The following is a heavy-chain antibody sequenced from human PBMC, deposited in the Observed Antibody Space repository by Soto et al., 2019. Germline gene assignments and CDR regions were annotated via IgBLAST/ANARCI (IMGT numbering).Heavy chain of an antibody. CDR2: ISSSSSYI. Sequence: GGSLRLSCAASGFTFSSYSMNWVRQAPGKGLEWVSSISSSSSYIYYADSVKGRFTISRDNAKNSLHLQMNSLRAEDTAVYYCARSGQYYYDSSGYYVDAFDIWGQGTMVTVSS. CDR3: ARSGQYYYDSSGYYVDAFDI. D-gene: IGHD3-22*01. CDR1: GFTFSSYS. J-gene: IGHJ3*02. V-gene: IGHV3-21*01.